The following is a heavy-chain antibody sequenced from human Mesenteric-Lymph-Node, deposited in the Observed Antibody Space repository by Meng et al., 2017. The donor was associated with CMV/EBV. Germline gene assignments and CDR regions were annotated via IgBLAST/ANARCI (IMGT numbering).Heavy chain of an antibody. J-gene: IGHJ4*02. D-gene: IGHD6-6*01. V-gene: IGHV3-21*01. CDR1: GFTFSSYS. CDR3: ARDSEYSSSSKYFEY. Sequence: GESLKISCAASGFTFSSYSMNWVRQAPGKGLEWVSSITSTSIYMYYADSVKGRFTISRDNAKNSVFLQMNGLRAEDTALYYCARDSEYSSSSKYFEYWGQGTLVTVSS. CDR2: ITSTSIYM.